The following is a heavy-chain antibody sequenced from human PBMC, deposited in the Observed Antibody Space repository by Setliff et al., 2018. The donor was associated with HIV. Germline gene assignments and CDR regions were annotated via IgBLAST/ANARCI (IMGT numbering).Heavy chain of an antibody. D-gene: IGHD3-10*01. CDR3: ARESMLRGLRHAVDI. V-gene: IGHV4-31*03. J-gene: IGHJ3*02. CDR1: GGSTNSGGYY. Sequence: PSETLSLTCTVSGGSTNSGGYYWTWVRQHPGKGLQWIGYIYYIGGAYYTPSLKSRVTISLDTSKNHFSLNLSSVTAADTAVYYCARESMLRGLRHAVDIWGQGTMVTVSS. CDR2: IYYIGGA.